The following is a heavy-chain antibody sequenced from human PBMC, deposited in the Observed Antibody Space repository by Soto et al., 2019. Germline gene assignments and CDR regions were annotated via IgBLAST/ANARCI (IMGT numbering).Heavy chain of an antibody. CDR2: ISAYNGNT. J-gene: IGHJ4*02. Sequence: ASLKVSCKASGYTFTSYGISWVRQAPGQGLEWMRWISAYNGNTNYAQKLQGRVTMTTDTSTSTAYMELRSLRSDDTAVYYCARESEGARPLDFDYWGQGTLVTVSS. CDR3: ARESEGARPLDFDY. D-gene: IGHD1-26*01. CDR1: GYTFTSYG. V-gene: IGHV1-18*01.